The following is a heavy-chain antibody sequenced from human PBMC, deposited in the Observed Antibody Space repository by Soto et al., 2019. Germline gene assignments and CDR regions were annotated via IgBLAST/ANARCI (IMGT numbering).Heavy chain of an antibody. CDR3: ARDKITGLFDY. V-gene: IGHV4-34*01. CDR1: FASISGYY. D-gene: IGHD2-8*02. Sequence: PSETLSLTCTVSFASISGYYLTWMRQPPGTGLEWIGEINHGGSTNYNPSLKSRVTISVDTSKNKFSLKLTSVTAADTAVYYCARDKITGLFDYWGQGTLVTVSS. J-gene: IGHJ4*02. CDR2: INHGGST.